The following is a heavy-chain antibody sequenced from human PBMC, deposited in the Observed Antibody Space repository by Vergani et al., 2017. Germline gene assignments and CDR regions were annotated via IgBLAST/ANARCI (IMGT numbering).Heavy chain of an antibody. J-gene: IGHJ6*02. CDR2: IYTSGST. CDR3: ARDSLDGMDV. Sequence: VQLQESGPGLVKPSQTLSLTCTVSGGSISSGSYYWSWSRQPAGKGLEWIGRIYTSGSTNYNPSLKSRVTISVDTSKNQFSLKLSSVTAADTAVYYCARDSLDGMDVWGQGTTVTVSS. CDR1: GGSISSGSYY. V-gene: IGHV4-61*02.